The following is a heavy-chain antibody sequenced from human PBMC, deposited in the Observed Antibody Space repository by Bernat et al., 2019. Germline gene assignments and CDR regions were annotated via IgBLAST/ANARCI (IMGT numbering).Heavy chain of an antibody. CDR3: ARRGDYVMLAGDFY. Sequence: EVQLVESGGGLVQPGGSLRLSCAASGFTVSSNYMSWVRQAPGKGLEWVSGIYSGGSTYYADSVKGRFTISRDNSKNTLYLQMNSLRAEDTAVYYCARRGDYVMLAGDFYWGQGTLVTVSS. CDR2: IYSGGST. D-gene: IGHD3-9*01. V-gene: IGHV3-66*01. J-gene: IGHJ4*02. CDR1: GFTVSSNY.